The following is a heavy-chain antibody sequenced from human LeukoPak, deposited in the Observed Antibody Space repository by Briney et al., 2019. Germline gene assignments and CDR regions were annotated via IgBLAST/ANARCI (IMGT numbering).Heavy chain of an antibody. CDR3: ARYLAVSGTVYFDY. V-gene: IGHV4-59*08. CDR1: GGSFSSYY. J-gene: IGHJ4*02. Sequence: PSETLSLTCTVSGGSFSSYYWSWIRQPPGKGLEWLGYIYYTGSTIYNPSLKSRVTMSVDTSKNQFSLKLSSVTAADTAIYYCARYLAVSGTVYFDYWGQGSLVTVSS. D-gene: IGHD6-13*01. CDR2: IYYTGST.